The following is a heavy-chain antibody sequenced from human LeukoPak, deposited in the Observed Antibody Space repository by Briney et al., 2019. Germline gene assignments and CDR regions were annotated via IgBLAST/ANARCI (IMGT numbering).Heavy chain of an antibody. CDR3: AGLVGRYSSGLYYYYFDY. D-gene: IGHD3-22*01. Sequence: SETLSLTCTVSGGSLSSYYWSWLRQPPGKGLEWIGYIYHSGSTNYNPSLTSRVTISVDTSKNQFSLKLSSVTAADTAVYYCAGLVGRYSSGLYYYYFDYWGQGTLVTVSS. V-gene: IGHV4-59*01. J-gene: IGHJ4*02. CDR1: GGSLSSYY. CDR2: IYHSGST.